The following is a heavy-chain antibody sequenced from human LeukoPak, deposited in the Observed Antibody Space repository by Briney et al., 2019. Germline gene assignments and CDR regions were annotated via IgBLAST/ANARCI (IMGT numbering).Heavy chain of an antibody. CDR1: GFTFSSYA. Sequence: PGGSLRLSCAASGFTFSSYAMHWVRQAPGKGLEWVAVISYDGSNKYYADSVKGRFTISRDNSKNTLCLQMNSLRAEDTAVYYCTREQVPAGGYFDYWGQGTLVTVSS. D-gene: IGHD2-2*01. J-gene: IGHJ4*02. CDR2: ISYDGSNK. V-gene: IGHV3-30*04. CDR3: TREQVPAGGYFDY.